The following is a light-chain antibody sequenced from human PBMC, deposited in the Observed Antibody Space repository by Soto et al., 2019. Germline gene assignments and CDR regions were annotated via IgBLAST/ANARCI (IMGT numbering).Light chain of an antibody. Sequence: IVMTQSPATLSVSPGERATLSCRASQSVNSNLAWSQQKPGQAPSLLIFDASYRATDIPARFSGSGSGTDFTLTISSLEPEDFAVYYCQQRSNWPLTFGGGTKVDIK. CDR1: QSVNSN. J-gene: IGKJ4*01. V-gene: IGKV3-11*01. CDR3: QQRSNWPLT. CDR2: DAS.